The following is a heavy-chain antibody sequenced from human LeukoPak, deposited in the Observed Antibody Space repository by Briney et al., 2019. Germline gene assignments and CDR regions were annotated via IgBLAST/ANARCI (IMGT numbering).Heavy chain of an antibody. J-gene: IGHJ5*02. V-gene: IGHV2-5*01. CDR1: GFSLSTSGVG. CDR3: AHFNVVVVATTYDNWFDP. CDR2: IYWTDDK. D-gene: IGHD2-15*01. Sequence: SGPTLVKPTQTLTLTCTFSGFSLSTSGVGVGWIRQPPGKALEWLALIYWTDDKRYSPSLKSRLTITKGTSKTQVVLTMTNMDPVDTATYYCAHFNVVVVATTYDNWFDPWGQGTLVTVSS.